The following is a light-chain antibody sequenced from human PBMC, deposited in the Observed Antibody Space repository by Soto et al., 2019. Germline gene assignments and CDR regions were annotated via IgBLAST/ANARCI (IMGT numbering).Light chain of an antibody. V-gene: IGKV3D-20*02. Sequence: EIVLTQSPGNLSLSPGERATLSCRASQSLSSSYLAWYQQKPGQAPRLLIYGASSRATGIPDRFSGSGSETDFTLTISSLEPEDFAVYYCQQRSNWPPITFGQGTRLEIK. CDR2: GAS. CDR3: QQRSNWPPIT. J-gene: IGKJ5*01. CDR1: QSLSSSY.